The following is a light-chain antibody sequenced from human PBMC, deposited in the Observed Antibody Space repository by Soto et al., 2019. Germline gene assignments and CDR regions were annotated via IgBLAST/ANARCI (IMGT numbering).Light chain of an antibody. V-gene: IGLV2-23*01. CDR1: SSDVRSSNL. CDR3: CSYAGSSAYVL. CDR2: EAT. J-gene: IGLJ3*02. Sequence: QSALAQPASVSGSPGQSITISCTGTSSDVRSSNLVSWYQQYPGKAPKLIIYEATKRPSGVSNRFSGSKSGNAASLTITNLQADDEADYHCCSYAGSSAYVLFGGGTKLTVL.